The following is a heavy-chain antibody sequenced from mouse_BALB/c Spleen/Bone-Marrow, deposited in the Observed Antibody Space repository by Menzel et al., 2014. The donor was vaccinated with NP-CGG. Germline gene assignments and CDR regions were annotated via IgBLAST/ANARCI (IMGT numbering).Heavy chain of an antibody. Sequence: EVQRVESGGGLVQPGGSLKLSCAASGFTFSSYGMSWVRQTPDKRLELVATINSNGGSTYYPDRVKGRFTISRDNAKNTLYLQMSSLKSEDTAMYYCARERYYGNGRIFEYWGQGTTLTVSS. V-gene: IGHV5-6-3*01. J-gene: IGHJ2*01. D-gene: IGHD1-1*01. CDR2: INSNGGST. CDR1: GFTFSSYG. CDR3: ARERYYGNGRIFEY.